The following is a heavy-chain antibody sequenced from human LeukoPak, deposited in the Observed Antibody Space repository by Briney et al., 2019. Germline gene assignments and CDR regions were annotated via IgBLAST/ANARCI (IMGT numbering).Heavy chain of an antibody. CDR1: GFTFSSYA. CDR2: ISGSGGST. CDR3: AKDPGRFEYSSSSHYFDY. D-gene: IGHD6-6*01. Sequence: GGSLRLSCAASGFTFSSYAMSWVRQAPGKGLEWVSAISGSGGSTYYADSVKGRFTISRDNSKNTLYLQMNSLRAEDTAVYYCAKDPGRFEYSSSSHYFDYWGQGTLVTDSS. V-gene: IGHV3-23*01. J-gene: IGHJ4*02.